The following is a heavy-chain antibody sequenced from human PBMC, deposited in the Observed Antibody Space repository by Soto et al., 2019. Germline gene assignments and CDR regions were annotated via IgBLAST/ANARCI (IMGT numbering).Heavy chain of an antibody. CDR1: GFTFGEYA. J-gene: IGHJ4*02. CDR2: INWNSGDV. CDR3: ANWISTSGLVRAFDS. V-gene: IGHV3-9*01. D-gene: IGHD6-19*01. Sequence: EVQLVESGGALVQPGRSLRLSCAASGFTFGEYAMHWVRQAPGKGLEWVSGINWNSGDVVYADSVKGRFTISRDNARNCLYLQLTRLRTEDTAFYDCANWISTSGLVRAFDSWGQCTLGTVAS.